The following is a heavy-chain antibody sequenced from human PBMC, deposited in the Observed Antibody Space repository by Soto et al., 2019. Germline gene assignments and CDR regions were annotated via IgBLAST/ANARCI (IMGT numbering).Heavy chain of an antibody. V-gene: IGHV3-30*14. CDR1: GFTFTNYA. CDR3: ARGLVGLWSPFDY. J-gene: IGHJ4*02. D-gene: IGHD3-10*01. Sequence: GSLRLSCAASGFTFTNYAIHWVRQAPGKGLEWVAVMSYDGSDKYYSDSVKGRFIISRDNSKNTLYLQVNSLRPEDTAVYYCARGLVGLWSPFDYWGQGTLVTVSS. CDR2: MSYDGSDK.